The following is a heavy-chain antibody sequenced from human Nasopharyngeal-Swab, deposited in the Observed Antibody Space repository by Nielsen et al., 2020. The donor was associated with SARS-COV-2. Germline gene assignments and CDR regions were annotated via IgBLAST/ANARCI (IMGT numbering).Heavy chain of an antibody. Sequence: WVRQAPGQRLEWMGWINAGNGNTKYSQKFQGRVTITRDTSASTAYMDLSSLRSEDTAVYYCARDGYYDYVWGSSTSYFDHWGQGTLVTVSS. CDR2: INAGNGNT. CDR3: ARDGYYDYVWGSSTSYFDH. D-gene: IGHD3-16*01. J-gene: IGHJ4*02. V-gene: IGHV1-3*01.